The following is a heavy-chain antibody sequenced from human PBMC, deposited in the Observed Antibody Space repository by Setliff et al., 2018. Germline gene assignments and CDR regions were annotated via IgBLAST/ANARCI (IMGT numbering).Heavy chain of an antibody. CDR1: GGSISSSSYY. CDR2: IYYSGST. V-gene: IGHV4-39*07. D-gene: IGHD3-9*01. Sequence: LSLTCTVSGGSISSSSYYWGWIRQPPGKGLEWIGSIYYSGSTYYNPPPKSRVTISVDTSKNQFSLKLSSVTAADTAVYYCARTLYDYDILTGPGYYFDYWGQGTLVTVSS. CDR3: ARTLYDYDILTGPGYYFDY. J-gene: IGHJ4*02.